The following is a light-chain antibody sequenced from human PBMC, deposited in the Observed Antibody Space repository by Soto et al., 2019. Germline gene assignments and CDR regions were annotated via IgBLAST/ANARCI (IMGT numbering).Light chain of an antibody. CDR3: SSYTSSTTLV. CDR1: SSDVGGYNY. CDR2: EVS. V-gene: IGLV2-14*01. Sequence: QSVPTQPASVSGSPGQSITISCTGTSSDVGGYNYVSWYQHHPGKAPKLMIYEVSNRPSGVSNRFSGSKSDNTASLTISGLQAEDEADYYCSSYTSSTTLVFGGGTKLTVL. J-gene: IGLJ3*02.